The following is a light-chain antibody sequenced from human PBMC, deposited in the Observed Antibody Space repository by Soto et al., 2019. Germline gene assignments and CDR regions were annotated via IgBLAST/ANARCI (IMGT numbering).Light chain of an antibody. Sequence: ELVLTQSPATLSVSPGERAILSCRASQSVGTYLAWYQQRPGQAPRLVISGASTRATGIPARFSGSGSGTDFTLTISSLQSEDSAVYYCQQYSKWPPITFGQGTRLEIK. V-gene: IGKV3-15*01. CDR2: GAS. J-gene: IGKJ5*01. CDR1: QSVGTY. CDR3: QQYSKWPPIT.